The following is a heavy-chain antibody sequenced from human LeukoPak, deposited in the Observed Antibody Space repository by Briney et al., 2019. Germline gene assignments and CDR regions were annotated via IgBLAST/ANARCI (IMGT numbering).Heavy chain of an antibody. D-gene: IGHD2-2*01. CDR1: GGSISSSNW. CDR2: IYHSGST. V-gene: IGHV4-4*02. CDR3: AREDIVVVPDV. J-gene: IGHJ6*04. Sequence: SGTLSLTCAVSGGSISSSNWWTWVRQPPGKGLEWIGEIYHSGSTYYNPSLKSRVTISVDTSKNQFFLKLSSVTAADTAVYYCAREDIVVVPDVWGKGTTVTVSS.